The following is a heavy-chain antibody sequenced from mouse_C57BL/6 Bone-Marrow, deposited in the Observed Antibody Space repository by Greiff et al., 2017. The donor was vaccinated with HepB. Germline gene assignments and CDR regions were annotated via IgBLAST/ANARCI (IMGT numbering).Heavy chain of an antibody. CDR3: TTWITTVVATNFDV. Sequence: EVQLKESGAELVRPGASVKLSCTASGFNIKDDYMHWVKQRPEQGLEWIGWIDPENGDTEYASKFQGKATITADTSSNTAYLQLSSLTSEDTAVYYCTTWITTVVATNFDVWGTGTTVTVSS. D-gene: IGHD1-1*01. J-gene: IGHJ1*03. CDR1: GFNIKDDY. V-gene: IGHV14-4*01. CDR2: IDPENGDT.